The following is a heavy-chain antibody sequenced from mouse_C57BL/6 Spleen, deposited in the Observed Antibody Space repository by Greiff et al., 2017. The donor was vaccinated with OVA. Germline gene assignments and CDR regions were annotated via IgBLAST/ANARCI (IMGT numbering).Heavy chain of an antibody. CDR1: GYTFPDYY. D-gene: IGHD3-3*01. Sequence: VKLVESGAELVRPGASVKLSCKASGYTFPDYYINWVKQRPGQGLEWIARIYPGSGNTYYNEKFKGKATLTAEKSSSTAYMQLSSLTSEDSAVYFCAREGLYWGKGTTRTVSS. V-gene: IGHV1-76*01. CDR2: IYPGSGNT. CDR3: AREGLY. J-gene: IGHJ2*01.